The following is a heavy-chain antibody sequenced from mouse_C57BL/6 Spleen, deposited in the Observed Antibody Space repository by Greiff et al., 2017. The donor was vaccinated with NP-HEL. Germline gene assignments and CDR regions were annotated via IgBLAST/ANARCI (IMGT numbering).Heavy chain of an antibody. CDR3: AILRYYYGSSYLYAMDY. D-gene: IGHD1-1*01. Sequence: VKLQESGPELVKPGASVKISCKASGYAFSSSWMNWVKQRPGKGLEWIGRIYPGDGDTNYNGKFKGKATLTADKSSSTAYMQLSSLTSEDSAVYFCAILRYYYGSSYLYAMDYWGQGTSVTVSS. J-gene: IGHJ4*01. V-gene: IGHV1-82*01. CDR2: IYPGDGDT. CDR1: GYAFSSSW.